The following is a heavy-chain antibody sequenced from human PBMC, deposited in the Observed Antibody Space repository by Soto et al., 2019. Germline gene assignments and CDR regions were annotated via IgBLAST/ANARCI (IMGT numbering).Heavy chain of an antibody. J-gene: IGHJ5*02. D-gene: IGHD6-13*01. CDR3: ARTLGFAASNWFDP. Sequence: SETLSLTCTVSGGSIISYYWSWIRQPPGKGLEWIGYIYYSGSTNYNPSLKSRVTISVDTSKNQFSLKLSSVTAADTAVYYCARTLGFAASNWFDPWGQGTLVTVSS. V-gene: IGHV4-59*01. CDR2: IYYSGST. CDR1: GGSIISYY.